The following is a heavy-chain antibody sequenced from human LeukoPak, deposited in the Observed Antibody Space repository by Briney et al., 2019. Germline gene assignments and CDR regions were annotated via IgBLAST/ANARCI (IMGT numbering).Heavy chain of an antibody. CDR2: ITGSGSTI. CDR1: GFIFSDYY. V-gene: IGHV3-11*04. Sequence: PGGSLRLSCAASGFIFSDYYMSWIRQAPGKGLEWVSYITGSGSTIYYADSVKGRFTISRDNSKNTLYLQMNSLRAEDTAVYYCAREGPYFFDYWGQGTLVTVSS. CDR3: AREGPYFFDY. J-gene: IGHJ4*02.